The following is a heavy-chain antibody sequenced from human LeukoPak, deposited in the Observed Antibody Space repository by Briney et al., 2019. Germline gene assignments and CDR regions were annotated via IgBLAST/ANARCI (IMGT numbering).Heavy chain of an antibody. J-gene: IGHJ4*02. CDR1: GGSISSGDFY. CDR2: IYYSGST. Sequence: SQTLSLTCTVSGGSISSGDFYWSWIRQHPGKGLEWIGYIYYSGSTYYNPSLKSRVTISVDTSKNQFSLKLSSVTAADTAVYYCASSPDSGYYYYFDYWGQGTLVTVSS. CDR3: ASSPDSGYYYYFDY. D-gene: IGHD3-22*01. V-gene: IGHV4-31*03.